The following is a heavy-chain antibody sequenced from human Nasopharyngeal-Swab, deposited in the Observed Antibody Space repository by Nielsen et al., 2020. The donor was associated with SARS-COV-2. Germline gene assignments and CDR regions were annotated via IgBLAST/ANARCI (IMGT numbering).Heavy chain of an antibody. CDR1: AFTSSTYA. J-gene: IGHJ4*02. V-gene: IGHV3-23*01. Sequence: SLTLSCLASAFTSSTYAMNWVRQAPGKGLEWVSGIRGRGGNTYYADSMTDWLTISRDKSMEPLYLQMNSLRVEDTDVYYCAKGVAYGDTACFDEWGQGTLVSDSS. D-gene: IGHD4-17*01. CDR2: IRGRGGNT. CDR3: AKGVAYGDTACFDE.